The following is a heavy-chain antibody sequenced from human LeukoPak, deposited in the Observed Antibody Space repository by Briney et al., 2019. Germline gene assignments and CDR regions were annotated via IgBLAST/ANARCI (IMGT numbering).Heavy chain of an antibody. CDR3: ARDDYGDNSGLFHY. CDR1: GYTFTSYV. Sequence: GASVKVSCKASGYTFTSYVISWVRQAPGQGLEWMGWISAYNGNTDYAQKFQGRVTMTTDTSTTTSYMELTSLISDDTAVYYCARDDYGDNSGLFHYWGQGTLVTVSS. D-gene: IGHD4-23*01. V-gene: IGHV1-18*01. J-gene: IGHJ4*02. CDR2: ISAYNGNT.